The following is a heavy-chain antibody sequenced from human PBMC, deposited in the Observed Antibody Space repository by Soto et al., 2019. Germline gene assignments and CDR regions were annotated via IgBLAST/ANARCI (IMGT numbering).Heavy chain of an antibody. J-gene: IGHJ4*02. V-gene: IGHV5-51*01. Sequence: GESLKISCKGSGYSFTSYWIGWVRQMPGKGLEWMGIIYPGDSDTRYSPSFQGQVTISADKSISTAYLQWSSLKASDTAMYYCASASREDYYYGSGSYYFDYWGQGTLVTVSS. CDR2: IYPGDSDT. D-gene: IGHD3-10*01. CDR3: ASASREDYYYGSGSYYFDY. CDR1: GYSFTSYW.